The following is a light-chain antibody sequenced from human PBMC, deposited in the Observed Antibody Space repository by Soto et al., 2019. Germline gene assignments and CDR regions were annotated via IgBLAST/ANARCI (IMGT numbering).Light chain of an antibody. Sequence: QSALTQPPSASGSPGQSVTISYTGTSSDVGAYDYVSWYQQHPGKAPKLMIYEINKRPSGVPDRSSGSKSGNTASLTVSGLQAEDEADYYCSSFAGSNNFPYVFGTGTKVTVL. J-gene: IGLJ1*01. V-gene: IGLV2-8*01. CDR1: SSDVGAYDY. CDR2: EIN. CDR3: SSFAGSNNFPYV.